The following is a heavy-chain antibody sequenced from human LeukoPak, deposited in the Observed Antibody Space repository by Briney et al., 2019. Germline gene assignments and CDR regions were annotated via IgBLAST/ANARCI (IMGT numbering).Heavy chain of an antibody. Sequence: SETLSLTCTVSGGSISSSSYYWGWIRQPPGKGLEWIGSIYYSGSTYYNPSLKSRVTISVDTSKDQFSLKLSSVTAADTAVYYCARHGGVYYDILTGYFNPKEFDYWGQGTLVTVPS. J-gene: IGHJ4*02. D-gene: IGHD3-9*01. CDR3: ARHGGVYYDILTGYFNPKEFDY. CDR1: GGSISSSSYY. V-gene: IGHV4-39*01. CDR2: IYYSGST.